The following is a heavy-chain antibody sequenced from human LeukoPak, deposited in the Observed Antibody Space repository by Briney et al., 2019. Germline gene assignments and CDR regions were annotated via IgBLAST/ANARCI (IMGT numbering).Heavy chain of an antibody. CDR3: ARSPSHILTGYHQTYYYYYMDV. Sequence: GASVKVSCKASGYTFTGYYMHWVRQAPGQGLEWMGWINPNSGGTNYAQKFQGRVTMTRDTSISTAYMELSRLRSDDTAVYYCARSPSHILTGYHQTYYYYYMDVWGKGTTVTVSS. D-gene: IGHD3-9*01. V-gene: IGHV1-2*02. J-gene: IGHJ6*03. CDR1: GYTFTGYY. CDR2: INPNSGGT.